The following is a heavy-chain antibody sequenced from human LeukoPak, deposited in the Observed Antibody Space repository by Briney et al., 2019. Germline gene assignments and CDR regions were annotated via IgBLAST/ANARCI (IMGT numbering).Heavy chain of an antibody. CDR1: GGSISGYY. CDR3: ARVGQGSGWYFDY. D-gene: IGHD6-19*01. CDR2: IYISGST. Sequence: SQTLSLTCTVSGGSISGYYWSWIRQPAGKGLEWIGRIYISGSTNYNPSLKSRLTMSVDTSKNQFSLKLSSVTAADTAVYYCARVGQGSGWYFDYWGQGTLVTVSS. V-gene: IGHV4-4*07. J-gene: IGHJ4*02.